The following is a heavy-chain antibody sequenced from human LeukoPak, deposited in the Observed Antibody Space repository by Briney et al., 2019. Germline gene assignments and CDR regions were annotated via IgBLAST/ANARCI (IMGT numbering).Heavy chain of an antibody. CDR2: TSSSYI. Sequence: TSSSYIHNADSVKGRFTISRDNAENSLYLQMNSLRAEDTAVYYCAKTDDYSNYAVYYYYYYMDVWGKGTTVTVSS. J-gene: IGHJ6*03. D-gene: IGHD4-11*01. V-gene: IGHV3-21*01. CDR3: AKTDDYSNYAVYYYYYYMDV.